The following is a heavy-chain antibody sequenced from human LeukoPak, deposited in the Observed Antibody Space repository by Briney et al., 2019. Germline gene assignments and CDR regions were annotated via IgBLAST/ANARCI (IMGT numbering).Heavy chain of an antibody. J-gene: IGHJ4*02. D-gene: IGHD2-21*02. CDR1: GYSFTTYW. CDR3: TRTNCGGDCAFDY. CDR2: IYPGDSDT. Sequence: GEPLKISCKGSGYSFTTYWIGWVRQMPGKGLEWMGIIYPGDSDTRYSPSFQGQVTISADKSISTAYLQWSSLKASDTAMYYCTRTNCGGDCAFDYWGQGTLVTVSS. V-gene: IGHV5-51*01.